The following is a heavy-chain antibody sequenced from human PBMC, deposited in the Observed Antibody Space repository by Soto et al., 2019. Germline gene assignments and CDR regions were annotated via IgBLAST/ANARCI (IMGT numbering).Heavy chain of an antibody. CDR2: IYYSGSI. CDR1: GGSISSYY. V-gene: IGHV4-59*08. Sequence: QVQLQESGPGLVKPSETLSLTCTVSGGSISSYYWSWIRQPPGKGLEWIGYIYYSGSINYNPSLKSRVTISVDTSKNQFSLKLSSVTAADTAVYYCARASNDFWSGSHFYSYYMDVWGKGTTVTVSS. J-gene: IGHJ6*03. CDR3: ARASNDFWSGSHFYSYYMDV. D-gene: IGHD3-3*01.